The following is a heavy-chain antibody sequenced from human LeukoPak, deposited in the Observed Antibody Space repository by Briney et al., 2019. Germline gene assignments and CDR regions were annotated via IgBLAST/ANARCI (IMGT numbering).Heavy chain of an antibody. CDR1: GFTFSSYW. V-gene: IGHV3-7*03. J-gene: IGHJ6*02. D-gene: IGHD6-13*01. CDR2: IKQDGSEK. CDR3: ARERWTRAAADNHYYGLDV. Sequence: GGSLRLSCAASGFTFSSYWMNWVRQAPGRGPEWVAHIKQDGSEKYYLDSVKGRFTISRDNAKNSLYLQISSLRAEDTAVYYCARERWTRAAADNHYYGLDVWGQGTTVTVSS.